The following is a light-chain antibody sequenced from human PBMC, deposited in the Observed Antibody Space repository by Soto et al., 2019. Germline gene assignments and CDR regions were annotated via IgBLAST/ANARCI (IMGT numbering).Light chain of an antibody. CDR3: QQYNSYSPT. CDR2: DAS. J-gene: IGKJ1*01. V-gene: IGKV1-5*01. CDR1: QSISSW. Sequence: DIHMTQSPSTLSASVGHVVPITCRASQSISSWLAWYQQKTGKAPKLLIYDASSLESGVPSRLRGSGYGTELTITISSMKTDDFETYYCQQYNSYSPTFGQGTKVDIK.